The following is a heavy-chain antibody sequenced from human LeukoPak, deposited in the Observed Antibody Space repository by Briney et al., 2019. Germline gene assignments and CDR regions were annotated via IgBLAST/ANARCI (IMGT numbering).Heavy chain of an antibody. J-gene: IGHJ6*03. Sequence: GASVKVSCKASGYTFTGYYMHWVRQAPGQGLEWMGWINPNSGGTNYAQKFQGRVTMTRDTSISTAYMELSRLRSDDTAVYYCARADSSGYYCYYYYMDVWGKGTTVTVSS. CDR1: GYTFTGYY. D-gene: IGHD3-22*01. CDR2: INPNSGGT. CDR3: ARADSSGYYCYYYYMDV. V-gene: IGHV1-2*02.